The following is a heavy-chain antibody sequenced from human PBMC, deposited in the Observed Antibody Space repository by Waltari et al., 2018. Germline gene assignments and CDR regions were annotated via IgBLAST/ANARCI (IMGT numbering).Heavy chain of an antibody. CDR1: GGTFSSYA. CDR2: IIPIFGTA. CDR3: ASEDPMVPLGFFDY. J-gene: IGHJ4*02. V-gene: IGHV1-69*13. D-gene: IGHD2-8*01. Sequence: QVQLVQSGAEVQKPGSSVKVSCTASGGTFSSYAISWVRQAPGQGLEWMGGIIPIFGTANYAQKFQGRVTITADESTSTAYMELSSLRSEDTAVYYCASEDPMVPLGFFDYWGQGTLVTVSS.